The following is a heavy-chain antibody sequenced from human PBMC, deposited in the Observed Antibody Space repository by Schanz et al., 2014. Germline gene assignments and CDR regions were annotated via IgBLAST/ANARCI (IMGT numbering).Heavy chain of an antibody. Sequence: GGYYWNWIRQHPGKGLEWIGYIYDSGNTYYNPSLKSRVTMSIDTSENQFSLNLRSVTGADTAVYYCARLVGPSFYYGMDVWGQGTTVTGSS. J-gene: IGHJ6*02. CDR1: GGYY. D-gene: IGHD2-15*01. CDR2: IYDSGNT. CDR3: ARLVGPSFYYGMDV. V-gene: IGHV4-31*02.